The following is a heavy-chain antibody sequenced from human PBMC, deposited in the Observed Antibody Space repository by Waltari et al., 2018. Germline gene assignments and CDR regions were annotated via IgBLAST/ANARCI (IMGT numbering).Heavy chain of an antibody. CDR1: GYPFTSYG. J-gene: IGHJ5*02. CDR2: ISAYNGNT. Sequence: QVQLVQSGAEVKKPGASVKVSCKASGYPFTSYGISWVRQAPGQGPEWMGWISAYNGNTNYAQKLQGRFTMTTDTSTSTAYMELRSLRSDDTAVYYCASLELRLGRGWFDPWGQGTLVTVSS. V-gene: IGHV1-18*04. D-gene: IGHD1-7*01. CDR3: ASLELRLGRGWFDP.